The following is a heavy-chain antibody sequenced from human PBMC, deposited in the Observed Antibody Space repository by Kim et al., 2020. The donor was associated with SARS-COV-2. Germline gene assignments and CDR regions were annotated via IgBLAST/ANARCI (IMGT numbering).Heavy chain of an antibody. CDR2: MKARGGST. Sequence: ASVKVSCKASGYTFTNYIMHWVRQAPGQGLEWMGIMKARGGSTNYAQKFQGRVTMTRDTSTSTVFMELISLRADDTAVYYCVRGGYNSGSAWGQGTLVTVSS. J-gene: IGHJ4*02. CDR1: GYTFTNYI. V-gene: IGHV1-46*01. D-gene: IGHD5-18*01. CDR3: VRGGYNSGSA.